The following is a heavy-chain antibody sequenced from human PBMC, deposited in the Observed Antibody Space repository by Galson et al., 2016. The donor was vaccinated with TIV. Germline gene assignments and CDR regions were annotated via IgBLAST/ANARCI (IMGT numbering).Heavy chain of an antibody. CDR3: AGYSGESYAMDV. D-gene: IGHD1-26*01. Sequence: SLRLSCAASGFTLSDYYMSWIRQAPGKGLEWLSYIRYNGSPKYDADSMKGRLTISRDIAKNSMYLDMNSLRAEDKAVYYCAGYSGESYAMDVWGQGTTVTVSS. CDR1: GFTLSDYY. V-gene: IGHV3-11*01. J-gene: IGHJ6*02. CDR2: IRYNGSPK.